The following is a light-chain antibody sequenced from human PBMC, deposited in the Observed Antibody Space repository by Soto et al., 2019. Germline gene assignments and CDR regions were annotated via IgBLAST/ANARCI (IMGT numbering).Light chain of an antibody. Sequence: DIQLTQSPSFLSASVGDRVTITCRASQGISSYLAWYQQKPGKAPEVLIYAASTLQSGVPSRFSGSGSGTEFTLTITSLQPEDFATYYCQQLDTYPLTFGGGTKVEIK. V-gene: IGKV1-9*01. CDR3: QQLDTYPLT. CDR2: AAS. CDR1: QGISSY. J-gene: IGKJ4*01.